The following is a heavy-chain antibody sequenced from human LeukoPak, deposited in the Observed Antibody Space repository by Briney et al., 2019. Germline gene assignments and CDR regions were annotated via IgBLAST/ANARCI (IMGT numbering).Heavy chain of an antibody. J-gene: IGHJ6*03. CDR3: ARGFGTACCSSTSCRDYYMDV. CDR1: GFTFSSYS. CDR2: ISSSSSYI. D-gene: IGHD2-2*01. V-gene: IGHV3-21*01. Sequence: PGGSLRLSCAASGFTFSSYSMNWVRQAPGKGLEWVSSISSSSSYIYYADSVKGRFTISRDNAKNSLYLQMNSLRAEDTAVYYCARGFGTACCSSTSCRDYYMDVWGKGTTVTISS.